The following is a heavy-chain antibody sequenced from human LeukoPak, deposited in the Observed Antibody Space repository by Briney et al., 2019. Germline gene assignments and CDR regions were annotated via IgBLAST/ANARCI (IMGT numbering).Heavy chain of an antibody. V-gene: IGHV1-2*02. CDR1: GYTFTGYY. CDR2: INPNSGGT. Sequence: GASVKVSCKASGYTFTGYYIHWVRQAPGQGLEWMGWINPNSGGTNYAQKFQGRVTMTRDTSISTAYMELKRLTSDDTAVYYCARGSVSYAFDYWGQGTLVTVSS. J-gene: IGHJ4*02. D-gene: IGHD1-26*01. CDR3: ARGSVSYAFDY.